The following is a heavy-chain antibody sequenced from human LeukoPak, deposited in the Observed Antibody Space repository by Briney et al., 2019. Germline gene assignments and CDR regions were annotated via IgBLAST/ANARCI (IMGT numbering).Heavy chain of an antibody. CDR1: GFTFRNYW. V-gene: IGHV3-7*01. D-gene: IGHD3-10*01. CDR3: ARDWDGSGTVFDL. CDR2: IKTDGSQK. Sequence: GGSLRLSSAASGFTFRNYWMSWVRQAPGKGLEWVANIKTDGSQKYYVDSVGGRFAISRDNAKSSLYLQMNSLRVEDTAVYHCARDWDGSGTVFDLWGQGTLVTASS. J-gene: IGHJ5*02.